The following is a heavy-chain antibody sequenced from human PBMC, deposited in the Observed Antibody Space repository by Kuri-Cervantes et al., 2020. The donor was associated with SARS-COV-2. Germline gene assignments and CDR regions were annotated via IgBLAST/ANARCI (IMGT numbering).Heavy chain of an antibody. Sequence: SETLSLTCAVSGYSISRAYYWDWIRQPPGKGLEWIGSVYHYGSTYYNLSLKSRVTISVDTSKNQFSLSLSSVTAADTAAYYCARLGGYTSGYNWFDPWGQGTLVTVSS. CDR3: ARLGGYTSGYNWFDP. D-gene: IGHD5-18*01. J-gene: IGHJ5*02. V-gene: IGHV4-38-2*01. CDR2: VYHYGST. CDR1: GYSISRAYY.